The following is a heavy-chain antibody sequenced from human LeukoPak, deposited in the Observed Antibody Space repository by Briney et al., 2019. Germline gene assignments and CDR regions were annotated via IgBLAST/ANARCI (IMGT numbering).Heavy chain of an antibody. CDR1: GGSVSSESYH. Sequence: SETLSLTCTVSGGSVSSESYHWSWIRQPPGKGLEWIAYIFNSGSSNYNRSLMSRVTISVDTSKNQFSLKLNSVTAADTAQYHCERGVGGAREGFDYWGQGTMVTVSS. CDR2: IFNSGSS. J-gene: IGHJ3*01. CDR3: ERGVGGAREGFDY. D-gene: IGHD3-9*01. V-gene: IGHV4-61*01.